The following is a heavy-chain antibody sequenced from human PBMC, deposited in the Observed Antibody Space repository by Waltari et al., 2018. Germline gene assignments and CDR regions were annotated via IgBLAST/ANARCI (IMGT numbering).Heavy chain of an antibody. Sequence: QLQLQESGPGLVKPSETLSLTCTVSGGSISSSSYYWGWIRQPPGKGLEWIGSIYYSGSTHYKPSLKSRGTISVDTAKNQFSLKLSSVTAADTAVYYCARGGVDCSGGSCYSDYFDYWGQGTLVTVSS. D-gene: IGHD2-15*01. CDR2: IYYSGST. V-gene: IGHV4-39*01. CDR3: ARGGVDCSGGSCYSDYFDY. CDR1: GGSISSSSYY. J-gene: IGHJ4*02.